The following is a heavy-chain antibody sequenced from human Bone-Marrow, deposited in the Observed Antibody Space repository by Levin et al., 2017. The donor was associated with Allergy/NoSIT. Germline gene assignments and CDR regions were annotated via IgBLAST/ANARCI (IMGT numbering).Heavy chain of an antibody. J-gene: IGHJ4*02. V-gene: IGHV4-39*01. CDR2: IYYSGST. D-gene: IGHD6-19*01. CDR3: ARQKGSGWISH. CDR1: GGSISSSSYY. Sequence: SQTLSLTCTVSGGSISSSSYYWGWIRQPPGKGLEWIGSIYYSGSTYYNPSLKSRVTISVDTSKNQFSLKLSSVTAADTAVYYCARQKGSGWISHWGQGTLVTVSS.